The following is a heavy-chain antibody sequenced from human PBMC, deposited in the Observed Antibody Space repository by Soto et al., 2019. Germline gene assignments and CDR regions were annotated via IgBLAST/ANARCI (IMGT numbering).Heavy chain of an antibody. Sequence: GGSLRLSCAASGFIFSSYVMSWVRQAPGKGLEWVSAISGSGGSTYYADSVKGRFTISRDNSKNTLYLQMNSLRAEDTAVYYCAKNSLRFLEWLLDPFDYWGQGTLVTVSS. CDR1: GFIFSSYV. J-gene: IGHJ4*02. CDR2: ISGSGGST. V-gene: IGHV3-23*01. CDR3: AKNSLRFLEWLLDPFDY. D-gene: IGHD3-3*01.